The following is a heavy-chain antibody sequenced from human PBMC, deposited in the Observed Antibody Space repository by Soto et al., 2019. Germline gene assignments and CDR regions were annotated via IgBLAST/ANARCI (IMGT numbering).Heavy chain of an antibody. CDR2: ISYDGSNK. Sequence: PGGSLRLSCAASGFTFSSYAMHWVRQAPGKGLEWVAVISYDGSNKYYADSVKGRFTISRDNSKNTLYLQMNSLRAEDTAVYYCARTKGTGTKSVNYDILTGFDYWGQGTLVTVSS. J-gene: IGHJ4*02. CDR1: GFTFSSYA. D-gene: IGHD3-9*01. CDR3: ARTKGTGTKSVNYDILTGFDY. V-gene: IGHV3-30-3*01.